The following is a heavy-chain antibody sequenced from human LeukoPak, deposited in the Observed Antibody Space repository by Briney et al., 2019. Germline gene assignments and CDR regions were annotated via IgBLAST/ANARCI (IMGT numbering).Heavy chain of an antibody. V-gene: IGHV3-74*01. CDR3: ARGRPHGNDY. J-gene: IGHJ4*02. CDR1: GFTFSSHA. CDR2: IASDGSST. D-gene: IGHD4-23*01. Sequence: GGSLRLSCSASGFTFSSHAMHWVRQAPGKGLVWVSRIASDGSSTTYADSVKGRFSISRDNAKNTLYLQMNSLRVEDTAVYYCARGRPHGNDYWGQGTLVTVSS.